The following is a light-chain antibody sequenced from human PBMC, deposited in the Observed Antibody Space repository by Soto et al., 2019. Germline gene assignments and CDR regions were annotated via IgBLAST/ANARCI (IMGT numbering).Light chain of an antibody. V-gene: IGLV1-40*01. CDR3: QSYDSSLSGYV. CDR2: GSS. CDR1: SSSIGAGYD. Sequence: QSVLTQPASVSGSPGQRVTISCTGSSSSIGAGYDVHWYQQLPGTAPKLLIYGSSHRPSGVPDRISGSKSGSSASLAITGLQAEDEADYYCQSYDSSLSGYVFGAGTKVTVL. J-gene: IGLJ1*01.